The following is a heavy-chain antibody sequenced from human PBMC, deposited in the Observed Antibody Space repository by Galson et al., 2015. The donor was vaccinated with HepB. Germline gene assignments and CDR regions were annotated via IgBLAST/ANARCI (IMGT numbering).Heavy chain of an antibody. CDR1: GFTFSSYG. D-gene: IGHD2-15*01. CDR3: ARAGGRYCSGGSCYPQHYNWFDP. CDR2: IWYDGSNK. Sequence: SLRLSCAASGFTFSSYGMHWVRQTPGKGLEWVAVIWYDGSNKYYADSVKGRFTISRDNSKNTLYLQMNSLRAEDTAVFFCARAGGRYCSGGSCYPQHYNWFDPWGQGTLVSVSS. V-gene: IGHV3-33*08. J-gene: IGHJ5*02.